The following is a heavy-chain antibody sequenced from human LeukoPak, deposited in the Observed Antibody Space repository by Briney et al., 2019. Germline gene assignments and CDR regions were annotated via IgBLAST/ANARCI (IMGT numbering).Heavy chain of an antibody. V-gene: IGHV1-58*02. CDR3: AAAPIAMQQRGFYY. J-gene: IGHJ4*02. CDR2: IVVASGNT. CDR1: GFTFTNSA. Sequence: GASVKVSCKASGFTFTNSAMQWVRQARGQRLGWIGWIVVASGNTKYAQKFQERVTITGDMSTSTAYMELSSPSPQDAAVYYCAAAPIAMQQRGFYYWGQGTLVTVSS. D-gene: IGHD1/OR15-1a*01.